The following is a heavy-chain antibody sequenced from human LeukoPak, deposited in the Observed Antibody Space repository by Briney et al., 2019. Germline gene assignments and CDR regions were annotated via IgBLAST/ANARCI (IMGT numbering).Heavy chain of an antibody. CDR3: ARDRYYYDSGGGRGLDY. D-gene: IGHD3-22*01. Sequence: NPSETLSLICTVSGGSISSYYWSWIRQPAGKGLEWIGRIHTSGSTNYIPSLKSRVTMSGDTSKNQVSLKLSSVTAADTAVYYCARDRYYYDSGGGRGLDYWGQGTLVTVSS. CDR2: IHTSGST. J-gene: IGHJ4*02. CDR1: GGSISSYY. V-gene: IGHV4-4*07.